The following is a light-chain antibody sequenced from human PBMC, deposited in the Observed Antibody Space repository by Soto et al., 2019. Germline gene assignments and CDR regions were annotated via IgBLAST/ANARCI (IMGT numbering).Light chain of an antibody. Sequence: DIQMTQSPSSLSASVGDRVTITCRASQGISNYLAWYQQKPGKVPKLLIYAASTVESGVPSRFSGSGSGTDFTLTISSLQPEYVATYYWQKYNSSPFTFGPGTKVDIQ. CDR1: QGISNY. CDR3: QKYNSSPFT. CDR2: AAS. J-gene: IGKJ3*01. V-gene: IGKV1-27*01.